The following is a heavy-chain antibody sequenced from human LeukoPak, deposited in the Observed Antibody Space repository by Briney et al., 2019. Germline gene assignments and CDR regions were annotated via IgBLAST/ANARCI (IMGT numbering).Heavy chain of an antibody. D-gene: IGHD6-6*01. J-gene: IGHJ5*02. CDR3: AKHIAARQYNWFDP. CDR1: GFIFSSYA. Sequence: PGGSLRLSCAASGFIFSSYAMSWVRQAPGKGLEWVSAISGSGGSTFYADSVRGRFTISRDNSKKTLYLQMNSLRAEDTAVYYCAKHIAARQYNWFDPGGQGTLVTVSS. CDR2: ISGSGGST. V-gene: IGHV3-23*01.